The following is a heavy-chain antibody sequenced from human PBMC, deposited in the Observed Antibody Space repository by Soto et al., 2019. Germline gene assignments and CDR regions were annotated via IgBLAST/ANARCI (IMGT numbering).Heavy chain of an antibody. Sequence: PGGSLRLSCAASGNIFSGFGMHWVRQVPGKGLEWVAVIRYDGSNIYYADSVQGRFTISRDNSKNTLYLQMNSLRAEDTAVYYCAMDGVGAAVFFDYLDYWGQGDLVPVSS. J-gene: IGHJ4*02. CDR3: AMDGVGAAVFFDYLDY. CDR2: IRYDGSNI. CDR1: GNIFSGFG. D-gene: IGHD3-9*01. V-gene: IGHV3-30*02.